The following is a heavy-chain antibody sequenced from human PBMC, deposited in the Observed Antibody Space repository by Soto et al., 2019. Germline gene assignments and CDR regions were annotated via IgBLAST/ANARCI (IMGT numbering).Heavy chain of an antibody. Sequence: GGSLRLSCAASGFTFRIYAMSWVRQAPGKGLEWVSTITDNGGKSYVDFVRGRFNISRDKSKITLYLQMNSLRAEDTAVYYWAKDAPGSGWLSDYWGQGTLVTSPQ. D-gene: IGHD3-22*01. J-gene: IGHJ4*02. CDR1: GFTFRIYA. V-gene: IGHV3-23*01. CDR2: ITDNGGK. CDR3: AKDAPGSGWLSDY.